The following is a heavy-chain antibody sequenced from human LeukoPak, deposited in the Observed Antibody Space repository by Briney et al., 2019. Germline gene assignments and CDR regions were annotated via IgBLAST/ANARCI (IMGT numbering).Heavy chain of an antibody. Sequence: SETLSLTCAVYGGSFSGYYWSWIRQPPGKGLEWIGEINHSGSTNYNPSLKSRVTISVDTSKNQFSLKLSSVTAADTAVYYCARAAAGTNTDYWGQGTLVTVSS. D-gene: IGHD6-13*01. CDR2: INHSGST. CDR3: ARAAAGTNTDY. V-gene: IGHV4-34*01. CDR1: GGSFSGYY. J-gene: IGHJ4*02.